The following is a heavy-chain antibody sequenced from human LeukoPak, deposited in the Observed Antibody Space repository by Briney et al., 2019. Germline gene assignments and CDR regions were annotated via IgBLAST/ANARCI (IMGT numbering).Heavy chain of an antibody. CDR1: GYTFTRYD. CDR2: INPNSGGT. CDR3: ARAARPKLFDY. V-gene: IGHV1-2*02. Sequence: ASVKVSCKASGYTFTRYDINWVRQATGQGLEWMGWINPNSGGTNYAQKFQGRVTMTRDTSISTAYMELSRLRSDDTAVYYCARAARPKLFDYWGQGTLVTVSS. J-gene: IGHJ4*02. D-gene: IGHD6-6*01.